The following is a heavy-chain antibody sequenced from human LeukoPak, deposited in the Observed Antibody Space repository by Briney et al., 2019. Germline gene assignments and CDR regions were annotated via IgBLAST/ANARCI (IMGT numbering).Heavy chain of an antibody. J-gene: IGHJ4*02. CDR2: IYYSGST. D-gene: IGHD1-26*01. CDR3: ARDQDIVGAPFDY. Sequence: PGGSPRLSCAVSGFTFSSYWMTWVRQPPGKGLEWIGSIYYSGSTYYNPSLKSRVTISVDTSKNQFSLKLSSVTAADTAVYYCARDQDIVGAPFDYWGQGTLVTVSS. CDR1: GFTFSSYW. V-gene: IGHV4-39*07.